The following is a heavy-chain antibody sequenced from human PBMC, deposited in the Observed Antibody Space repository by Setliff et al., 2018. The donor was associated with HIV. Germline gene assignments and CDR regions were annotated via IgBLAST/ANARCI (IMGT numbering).Heavy chain of an antibody. CDR2: IDPNSGKT. V-gene: IGHV1-8*01. D-gene: IGHD1-26*01. J-gene: IGHJ4*02. CDR1: EYTSASYV. CDR3: ARGLKAYLGY. Sequence: ASVMVSCKTAEYTSASYVINWVRQATGQGLEWMGWIDPNSGKTGYAQKFQGRVTMTRNTSISTAYMELISLTSDDTAIYFCARGLKAYLGYWGQGTLVTVS.